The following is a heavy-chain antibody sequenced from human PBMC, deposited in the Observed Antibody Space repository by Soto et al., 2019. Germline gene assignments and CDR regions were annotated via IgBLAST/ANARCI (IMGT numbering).Heavy chain of an antibody. D-gene: IGHD3-3*01. V-gene: IGHV3-11*01. CDR1: GFTFSDYY. J-gene: IGHJ4*02. Sequence: PGGSLRLSCAASGFTFSDYYMSWIRQAPGKGLEWVSYISSSGSTIYYADSVKGRFTISRDNAKNSLYLQMNSLRAEDTAVYYCARDSTHTLRFLEWFTSGYESHYFDYWGQGTLVTVSS. CDR2: ISSSGSTI. CDR3: ARDSTHTLRFLEWFTSGYESHYFDY.